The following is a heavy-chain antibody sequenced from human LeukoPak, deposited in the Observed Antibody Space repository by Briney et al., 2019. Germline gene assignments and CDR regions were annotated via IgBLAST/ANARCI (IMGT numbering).Heavy chain of an antibody. CDR2: ISGSGGST. D-gene: IGHD3-9*01. CDR1: GINVKNSY. V-gene: IGHV3-23*01. CDR3: AKGAPYDILTGYAP. J-gene: IGHJ5*02. Sequence: GGSLRLSCVASGINVKNSYMAWVRQAPGKGLEWVSAISGSGGSTYYADSVKGRFTISRDNSKNTLYLQMNSLRAEDTAVYYCAKGAPYDILTGYAPWGQGTLVTVSS.